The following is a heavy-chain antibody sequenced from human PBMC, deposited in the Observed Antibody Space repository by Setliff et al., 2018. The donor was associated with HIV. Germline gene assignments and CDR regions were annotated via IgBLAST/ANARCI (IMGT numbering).Heavy chain of an antibody. CDR2: IYYSGST. CDR3: ARAAYSGTYLWEPATDL. D-gene: IGHD1-26*01. Sequence: SETLSRTCTVSGGSISSSSYYWGWIRQPPGKGLEWIGSIYYSGSTYYNPSLKSRVTISVDTSKNQFSLKLSSVTAADTAVHYCARAAYSGTYLWEPATDLWGRGTLVTVSS. J-gene: IGHJ2*01. V-gene: IGHV4-39*01. CDR1: GGSISSSSYY.